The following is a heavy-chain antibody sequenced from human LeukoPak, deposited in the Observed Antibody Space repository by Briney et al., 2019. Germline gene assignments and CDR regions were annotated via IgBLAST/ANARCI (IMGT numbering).Heavy chain of an antibody. CDR1: GGSISGYY. CDR2: IHYSGST. CDR3: ARRAKGSGSYDY. V-gene: IGHV4-59*01. D-gene: IGHD1-26*01. Sequence: SETLSLTCSVSGGSISGYYWSWIRQPPGKGLEWIAYIHYSGSTNYNPSLKSRVTISVDTSKNQFSLKLSSVTAADTAVYYCARRAKGSGSYDYGGQGTLVTVS. J-gene: IGHJ4*02.